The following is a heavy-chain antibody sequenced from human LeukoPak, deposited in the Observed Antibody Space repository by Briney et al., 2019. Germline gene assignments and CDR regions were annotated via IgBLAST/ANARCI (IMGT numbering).Heavy chain of an antibody. CDR1: GSSFTSYW. CDR2: IYPGDSDT. Sequence: GASLQISCKGSGSSFTSYWIGWVRQLPGKGLEWMGIIYPGDSDTRYSPSFQGQVTISADKSISTAYLQWSSLKASDTAMYYCARHHSSGYYGYWGQGTLVTVSS. J-gene: IGHJ4*02. D-gene: IGHD3-22*01. CDR3: ARHHSSGYYGY. V-gene: IGHV5-51*01.